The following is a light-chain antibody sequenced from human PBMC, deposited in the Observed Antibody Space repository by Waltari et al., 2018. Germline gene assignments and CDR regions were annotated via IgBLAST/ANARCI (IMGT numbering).Light chain of an antibody. V-gene: IGKV1-8*01. Sequence: AIRITQSPSSLSASTGDRVTITCRASQGISSYLAWYQQKPGKAPKLLIYAASTLQSGVPSRFSGSGSGTDFTPTISCLQSEDFATYYCQQYYSYPWTFGQGTKVEIK. J-gene: IGKJ1*01. CDR1: QGISSY. CDR3: QQYYSYPWT. CDR2: AAS.